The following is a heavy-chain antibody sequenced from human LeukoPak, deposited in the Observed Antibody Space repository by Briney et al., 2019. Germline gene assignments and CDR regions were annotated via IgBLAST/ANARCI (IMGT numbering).Heavy chain of an antibody. CDR1: GGSISSYY. V-gene: IGHV4-59*08. CDR3: ARHLVYGSGTQPYFDY. D-gene: IGHD3-10*01. CDR2: IYHSGST. J-gene: IGHJ4*02. Sequence: SETLSLTCTVSGGSISSYYWSWIRQPPGKGLEWIAYIYHSGSTNYNPSLKTRVTISVDTPKHQFSLKLFSVTAAHTAVYYCARHLVYGSGTQPYFDYWGQGTLVTVS.